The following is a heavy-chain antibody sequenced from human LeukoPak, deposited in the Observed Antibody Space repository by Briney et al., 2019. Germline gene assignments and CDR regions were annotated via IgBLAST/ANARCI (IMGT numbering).Heavy chain of an antibody. CDR2: INPSGGNT. V-gene: IGHV1-46*01. CDR1: GYTFTSYY. CDR3: AGEVPSSFWFDP. Sequence: ASVKVSCKASGYTFTSYYMHWVRQAPGQGLEWMGIINPSGGNTNYAQKFQGRVTMTRDTSTSTVYMELSSLRSEDTAVYYCAGEVPSSFWFDPWGQGTLVTVSS. D-gene: IGHD6-19*01. J-gene: IGHJ5*02.